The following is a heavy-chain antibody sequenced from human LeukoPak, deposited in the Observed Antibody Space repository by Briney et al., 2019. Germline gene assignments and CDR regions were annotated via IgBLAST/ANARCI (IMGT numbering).Heavy chain of an antibody. J-gene: IGHJ6*02. CDR1: GFTFNTFG. V-gene: IGHV3-33*01. D-gene: IGHD4-4*01. CDR2: LSYDGSDE. CDR3: VRGLSNDPYYFHGMDV. Sequence: GGSLRLSCAASGFTFNTFGMHWVRQAPGKGLEWMAVLSYDGSDEYYADSVKGRFTISRDNSKNTLYLQMNSLRAEDTAVYYCVRGLSNDPYYFHGMDVWGQGTMVTVSS.